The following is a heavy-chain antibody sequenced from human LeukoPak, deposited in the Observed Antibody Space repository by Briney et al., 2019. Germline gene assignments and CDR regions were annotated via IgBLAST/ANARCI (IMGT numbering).Heavy chain of an antibody. J-gene: IGHJ6*02. V-gene: IGHV3-30*18. D-gene: IGHD3-10*01. Sequence: PGGSLRLSCAASGFTFSSYGMHWVRQAPGKGLEWVAVISNDGSNKYYADSVKGRFTISRDNSKNTLYLQMTSLRAEDTAVYYCAKDMGTFRGVRYYYGMDVWGQGTTVTVSS. CDR1: GFTFSSYG. CDR3: AKDMGTFRGVRYYYGMDV. CDR2: ISNDGSNK.